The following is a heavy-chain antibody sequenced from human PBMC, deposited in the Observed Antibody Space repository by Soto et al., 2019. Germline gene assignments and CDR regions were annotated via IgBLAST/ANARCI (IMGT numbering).Heavy chain of an antibody. Sequence: QVQLQESGPGLVKPSQTLSLTCTVSGGSISSGGYYWSWIRQHPGKGLGWIGYIYYSGSTYYNPSLKSRVTISVDTSKNQFSLKLSSVTAADTAVYYCARVTIFGAILNWFDPWGQGTLVTVSS. CDR2: IYYSGST. CDR1: GGSISSGGYY. D-gene: IGHD3-3*01. CDR3: ARVTIFGAILNWFDP. J-gene: IGHJ5*02. V-gene: IGHV4-31*03.